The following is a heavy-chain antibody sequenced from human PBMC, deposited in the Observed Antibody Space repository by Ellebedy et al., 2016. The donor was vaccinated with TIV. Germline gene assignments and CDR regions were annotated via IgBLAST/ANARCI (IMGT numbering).Heavy chain of an antibody. D-gene: IGHD2/OR15-2a*01. CDR3: ARDPPGDSTTFDY. CDR2: TYYRSKWYN. V-gene: IGHV6-1*01. Sequence: SQTLSLTCAISGDSVSSNSATWNWIRQSPSRGLEWLGRTYYRSKWYNDYAESVKGRIIVNPDTSKNQFSLQLNSVTPEDTAVYYCARDPPGDSTTFDYWGQGTLVTVSS. CDR1: GDSVSSNSAT. J-gene: IGHJ4*02.